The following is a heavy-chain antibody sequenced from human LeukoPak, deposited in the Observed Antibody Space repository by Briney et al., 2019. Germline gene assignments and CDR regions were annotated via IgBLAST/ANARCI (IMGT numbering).Heavy chain of an antibody. Sequence: GESLKISCKGSGYSFTTYWIAWVRQTPGQGLEWMGIIYPDGSDTRYSPSLQGQVTISADKSISTAYLQWSSLKASDTAKYYCASARVGARGFDYWGQGTLVTVSS. CDR1: GYSFTTYW. CDR3: ASARVGARGFDY. J-gene: IGHJ4*02. V-gene: IGHV5-51*01. D-gene: IGHD1-26*01. CDR2: IYPDGSDT.